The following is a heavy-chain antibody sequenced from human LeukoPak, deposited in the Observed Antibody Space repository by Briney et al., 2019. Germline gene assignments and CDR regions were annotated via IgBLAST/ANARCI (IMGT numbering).Heavy chain of an antibody. D-gene: IGHD5-24*01. J-gene: IGHJ4*02. CDR3: ARDYKYAFDN. Sequence: GGSLRLSCAASGFTFSDYSMNWVRQAPGKGLEWISYIGIDSGNTNYADSVKGRFTISGDKAKNSLYVQMNSLRVEDTAVYYCARDYKYAFDNWGQGTLVTVSS. V-gene: IGHV3-48*01. CDR1: GFTFSDYS. CDR2: IGIDSGNT.